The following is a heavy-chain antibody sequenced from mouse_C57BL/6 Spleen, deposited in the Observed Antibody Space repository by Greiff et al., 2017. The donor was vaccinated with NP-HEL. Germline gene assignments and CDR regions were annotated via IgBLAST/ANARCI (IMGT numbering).Heavy chain of an antibody. D-gene: IGHD1-1*01. CDR2: INPSNGGT. CDR1: GYTFTSYW. J-gene: IGHJ2*01. V-gene: IGHV1-53*01. CDR3: AREEGTTVVVNFDY. Sequence: VKLQQPGTELVKPGASVKLSCKASGYTFTSYWMHWVKQRPGQGLEWIGNINPSNGGTNYNEKFKSKATLTVDKSSSTAYMQLSSLTSEDSAVDYCAREEGTTVVVNFDYWGQGTTLTVSS.